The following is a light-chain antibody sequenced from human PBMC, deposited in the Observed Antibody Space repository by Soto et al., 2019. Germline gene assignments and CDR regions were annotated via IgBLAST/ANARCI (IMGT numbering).Light chain of an antibody. CDR2: GAS. Sequence: EIVLTQSPGTLSLPPGERATLSCRASQSVSSAYLAWYQQIPGQAPRLLIYGASSRATGIPDRFSGSGSGTDFTLTISGLEPEDFAVYYCQQSGSSFYTFGQGIKLEFK. V-gene: IGKV3-20*01. CDR1: QSVSSAY. CDR3: QQSGSSFYT. J-gene: IGKJ2*01.